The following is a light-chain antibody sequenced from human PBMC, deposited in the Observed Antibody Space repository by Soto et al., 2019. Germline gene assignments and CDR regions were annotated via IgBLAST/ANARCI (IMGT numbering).Light chain of an antibody. CDR2: GAS. V-gene: IGKV3-20*01. CDR3: HHYSRSPPYT. J-gene: IGKJ2*01. CDR1: QSVSNND. Sequence: EIVLTQSPDTLSLSPGERATVSCRASQSVSNNDLAWYQQRPGQAPRLVLYGASTSPTGIPDRFSGSGSGTEFTLTISRLEPEDFAVYYCHHYSRSPPYTFGQGTKLDIK.